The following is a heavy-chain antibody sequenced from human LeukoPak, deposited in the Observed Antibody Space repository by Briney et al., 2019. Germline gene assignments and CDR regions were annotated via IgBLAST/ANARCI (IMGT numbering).Heavy chain of an antibody. CDR2: ISSSGTTI. CDR3: ARDLGGWYFDL. D-gene: IGHD7-27*01. J-gene: IGHJ2*01. CDR1: EFALERYT. Sequence: GGSLRLSCEVSEFALERYTMSWVRQAPGKGLEWVSHISSSGTTIDYGDSVRGRVTISRDNAKNSLYLQINSLRADDTAFYYCARDLGGWYFDLWGRGTLVIVSS. V-gene: IGHV3-48*04.